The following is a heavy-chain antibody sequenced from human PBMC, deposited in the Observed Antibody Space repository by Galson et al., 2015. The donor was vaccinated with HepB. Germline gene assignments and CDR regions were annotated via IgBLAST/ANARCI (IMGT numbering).Heavy chain of an antibody. CDR2: ISGSGGST. D-gene: IGHD6-13*01. CDR1: GFTFSSYA. V-gene: IGHV3-23*01. Sequence: SLRLSCAASGFTFSSYAMGWVRQAPGKGLEWVSAISGSGGSTYYADSVKGRFTISRDNSKNTLYLQMNSLRAEDTAVYYCAKDQGIAAVENYFDYWGQGTLVTVSS. CDR3: AKDQGIAAVENYFDY. J-gene: IGHJ4*02.